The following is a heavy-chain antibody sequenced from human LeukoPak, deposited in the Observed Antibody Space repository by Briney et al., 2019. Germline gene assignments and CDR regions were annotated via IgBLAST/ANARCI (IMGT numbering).Heavy chain of an antibody. J-gene: IGHJ4*02. CDR1: GGSVTSGTYF. D-gene: IGHD6-19*01. V-gene: IGHV4-61*01. Sequence: SETLSLTCTVSGGSVTSGTYFSNWIRQAPEKGLEWIGYIDYNGRTNYNPSLKSRVTISVGTSKNQFPLKVSSVTATDTAVYYCARGSGWLTDHWGQGTLVTVSS. CDR3: ARGSGWLTDH. CDR2: IDYNGRT.